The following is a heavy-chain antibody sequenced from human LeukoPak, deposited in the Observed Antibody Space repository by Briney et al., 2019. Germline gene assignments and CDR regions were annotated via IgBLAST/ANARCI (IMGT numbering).Heavy chain of an antibody. CDR2: ISYDGSST. Sequence: GESLRLSCAASGFSFSNYPMQWVRQAPGKGLEWVATISYDGSSTYSAASVKGRFTISRDNSKNTLSLQMNSLRVEDTAMYYCASPPGRPNGDWGQGTLVTVSS. J-gene: IGHJ4*02. V-gene: IGHV3-30*04. CDR1: GFSFSNYP. D-gene: IGHD7-27*01. CDR3: ASPPGRPNGD.